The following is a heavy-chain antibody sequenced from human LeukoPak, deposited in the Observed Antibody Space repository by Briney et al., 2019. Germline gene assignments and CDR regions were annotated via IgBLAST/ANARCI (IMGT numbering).Heavy chain of an antibody. CDR3: ARYSGFYYYYYMDV. CDR2: INHSGST. J-gene: IGHJ6*03. D-gene: IGHD2-21*01. CDR1: GGSFSGYY. Sequence: SETLSLXCAVYGGSFSGYYWSWIRQPPGKGLEWIGEINHSGSTNYNPSLKSRVTISVDTSKNQFSLKLSSVTAADTAVYYCARYSGFYYYYYMDVWGKGTTVTVSS. V-gene: IGHV4-34*01.